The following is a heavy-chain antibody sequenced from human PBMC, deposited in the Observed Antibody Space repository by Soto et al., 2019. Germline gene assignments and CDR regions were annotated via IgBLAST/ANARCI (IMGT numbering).Heavy chain of an antibody. J-gene: IGHJ4*02. V-gene: IGHV4-59*11. D-gene: IGHD7-27*01. CDR2: IYYNGNT. CDR1: GGSISNHY. CDR3: TRANWYSEY. Sequence: QVQLQESGPGLVKPSETLSPTCSVSGGSISNHYWSWIRQPPGKGLEWIGYIYYNGNTNYNPSLKSRVTMSVDTSRNQISLKLTIVTAADTAVYYCTRANWYSEYWGQGTLVTVSS.